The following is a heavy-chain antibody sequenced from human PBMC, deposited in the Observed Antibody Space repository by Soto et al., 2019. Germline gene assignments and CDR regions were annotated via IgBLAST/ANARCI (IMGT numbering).Heavy chain of an antibody. D-gene: IGHD6-6*01. Sequence: PGGSLRLSCAASGFTFDDYAMHWVRQAPGKGLEWVSGISWISGSIGYADSVKGRFTISRDNAKNSLYLQMNSLRAEDTALYYCAKDHRASLTEALDIWGQGTMVTVSS. J-gene: IGHJ3*02. CDR2: ISWISGSI. V-gene: IGHV3-9*01. CDR1: GFTFDDYA. CDR3: AKDHRASLTEALDI.